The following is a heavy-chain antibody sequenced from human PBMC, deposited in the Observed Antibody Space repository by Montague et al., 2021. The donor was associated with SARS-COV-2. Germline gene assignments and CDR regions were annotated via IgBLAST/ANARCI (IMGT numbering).Heavy chain of an antibody. Sequence: SETLSLTRTLSGDSMNNYYCSWIRQPPGKGLEWVGYINYSGSTHXNPSLQSRVTLSRDTSKNQFSLRLTSVTAADTAMYFCSRAPIYRSSWYAYFDYWGQGTLVTVSS. J-gene: IGHJ4*02. V-gene: IGHV4-59*01. CDR2: INYSGST. CDR1: GDSMNNYY. CDR3: SRAPIYRSSWYAYFDY. D-gene: IGHD6-13*01.